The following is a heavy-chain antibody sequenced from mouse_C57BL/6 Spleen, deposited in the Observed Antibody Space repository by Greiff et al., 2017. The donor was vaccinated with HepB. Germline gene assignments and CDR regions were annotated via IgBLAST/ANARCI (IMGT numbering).Heavy chain of an antibody. CDR2: IDPETGGT. CDR1: GYTFTDYE. Sequence: QVQLQQSGAELVRPGASVTLSCKASGYTFTDYEMHWVKQTPVHGLEWIGAIDPETGGTAYNQKFKGKAILTADKSSSTAYMELRSLTSEDSAVYYCTRGGTTPYWYFDVWGTGTTVTVSS. D-gene: IGHD1-1*01. CDR3: TRGGTTPYWYFDV. V-gene: IGHV1-15*01. J-gene: IGHJ1*03.